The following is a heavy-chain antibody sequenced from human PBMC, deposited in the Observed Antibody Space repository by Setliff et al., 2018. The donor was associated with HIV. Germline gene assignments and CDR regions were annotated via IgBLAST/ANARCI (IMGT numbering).Heavy chain of an antibody. CDR2: IYYSGST. CDR1: GGSISSSNYY. J-gene: IGHJ3*02. V-gene: IGHV4-39*07. D-gene: IGHD1-1*01. CDR3: ARVPRLTTLRNAFDI. Sequence: SETLSLTCTVAGGSISSSNYYWGWSRQPPGKGLEWIGRIYYSGSTYYNSSLHSRVTISVDTAKNQFSLNLTSVTAAVTAVYSRARVPRLTTLRNAFDILRKVKMVTASS.